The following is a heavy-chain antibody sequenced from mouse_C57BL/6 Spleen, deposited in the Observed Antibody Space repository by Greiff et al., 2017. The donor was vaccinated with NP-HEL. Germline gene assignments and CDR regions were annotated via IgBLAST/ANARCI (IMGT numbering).Heavy chain of an antibody. J-gene: IGHJ4*01. V-gene: IGHV7-3*01. CDR3: ASAKFTYAMDY. Sequence: EVMLVESGGGLVQPGGSLSLSCAASGFTFTDYYMSWVRQPPGKALEWLGFIRNKANGYTTEYSASVKGRFTISRDNSQSILYLQMNALRAEDSATYYCASAKFTYAMDYWGQGTSVTVSS. CDR1: GFTFTDYY. CDR2: IRNKANGYTT.